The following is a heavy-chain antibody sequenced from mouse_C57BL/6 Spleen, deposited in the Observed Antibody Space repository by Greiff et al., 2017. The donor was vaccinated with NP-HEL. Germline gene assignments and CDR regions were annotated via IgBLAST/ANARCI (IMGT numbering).Heavy chain of an antibody. Sequence: VQLQQSGPVLVKPGASVKMSCKASGYTFTDYYMNWVKQSHGKSLEWIGVINPYNGGTSYNQKFKGKATLTVDKSSSTAYMELNSLTSEDSAVYYCARAFYGNYEGLYAMDYWGQGTSVTVSS. CDR3: ARAFYGNYEGLYAMDY. CDR1: GYTFTDYY. J-gene: IGHJ4*01. V-gene: IGHV1-19*01. CDR2: INPYNGGT. D-gene: IGHD2-10*01.